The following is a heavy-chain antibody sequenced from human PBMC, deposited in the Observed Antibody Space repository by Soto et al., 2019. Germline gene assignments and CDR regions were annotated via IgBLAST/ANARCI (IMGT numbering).Heavy chain of an antibody. CDR1: GGSLSSYY. J-gene: IGHJ4*02. V-gene: IGHV4-59*08. CDR2: IYYSGST. D-gene: IGHD5-18*01. Sequence: SETLSLTFTVSGGSLSSYYWSWIRPPPGKGLEWIGYIYYSGSTNYNPSLKSRVTISVDTSKNQFSLKLSSVTAADTAVYYCARRYGYSFDYWGQGTLVTVSS. CDR3: ARRYGYSFDY.